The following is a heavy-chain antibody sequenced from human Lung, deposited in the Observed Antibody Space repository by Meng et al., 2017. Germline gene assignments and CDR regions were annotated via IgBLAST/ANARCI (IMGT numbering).Heavy chain of an antibody. V-gene: IGHV4-34*01. CDR2: INHSGST. Sequence: QVERRQWGGGLLKPSETLALSCVVSGGSFSAYYWSWIRQPPGKGLEWIGEINHSGSTNYNPSLESRATISVDTSQNNLSLKLSSVTAADSAVYYCARGPTTMAHDFDYWGQGTLVTVSS. CDR1: GGSFSAYY. CDR3: ARGPTTMAHDFDY. D-gene: IGHD4-11*01. J-gene: IGHJ4*02.